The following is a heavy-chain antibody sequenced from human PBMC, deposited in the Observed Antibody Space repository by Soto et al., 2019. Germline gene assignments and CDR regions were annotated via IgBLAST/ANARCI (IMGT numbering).Heavy chain of an antibody. CDR1: GFTFTNAW. J-gene: IGHJ4*02. V-gene: IGHV3-15*07. D-gene: IGHD4-4*01. CDR2: IKRKGDDGTT. Sequence: EVHLVESGGGLVTPGGSLRLSCAASGFTFTNAWMNWVRQAPGKGLEWVARIKRKGDDGTTDYAAPVKGRFTISRDDSTTTVSLQMSSLRTEDTAFYYCPTDRGGVYSGPGFDYWGQGTLVTVSS. CDR3: PTDRGGVYSGPGFDY.